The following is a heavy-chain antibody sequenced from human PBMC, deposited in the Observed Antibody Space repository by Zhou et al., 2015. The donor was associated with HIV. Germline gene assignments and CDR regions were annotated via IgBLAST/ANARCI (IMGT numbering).Heavy chain of an antibody. Sequence: QVQLVQSGPELKKPGASVKVSCKASGYDFLNYGINWVRQAPGQGLEWMGGIIPMFGTPNYAQMFQGRVTITADESTKTAYMELSSLKSEDTAVYYCARDPRDDLRGTLDLWGQGTPVTVSS. CDR2: IIPMFGTP. D-gene: IGHD1/OR15-1a*01. CDR1: GYDFLNYG. V-gene: IGHV1-69*13. CDR3: ARDPRDDLRGTLDL. J-gene: IGHJ4*02.